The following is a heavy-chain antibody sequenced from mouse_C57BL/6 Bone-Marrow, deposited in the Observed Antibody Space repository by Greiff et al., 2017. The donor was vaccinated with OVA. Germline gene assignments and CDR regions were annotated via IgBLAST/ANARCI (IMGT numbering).Heavy chain of an antibody. CDR1: GYTFTSYW. CDR2: IDPSDSYT. V-gene: IGHV1-69*01. CDR3: ARVGVRDYAMDY. J-gene: IGHJ4*01. D-gene: IGHD5-1*01. Sequence: LQQPGAELVMPGASVKLSCKASGYTFTSYWMHWVKQRPGQGLEWIGEIDPSDSYTNYNQKFKGKYTLTVDNSYSTAYLQLSSLSSEDSAVYYCARVGVRDYAMDYWGQGTSVTVSS.